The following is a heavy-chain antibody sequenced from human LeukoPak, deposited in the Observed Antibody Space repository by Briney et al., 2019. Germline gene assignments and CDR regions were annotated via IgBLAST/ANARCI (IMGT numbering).Heavy chain of an antibody. D-gene: IGHD4-17*01. Sequence: SVNVSCTASGGTFSSYAISWVRQAPGQGLEWMGGIIPIFGTANYAQKFQGRVTITTDESTSTAYMKLSSLRSEDTAVYYCARVAPVYGDYNWFDPWGQGTLVTVSS. CDR3: ARVAPVYGDYNWFDP. J-gene: IGHJ5*02. CDR2: IIPIFGTA. CDR1: GGTFSSYA. V-gene: IGHV1-69*05.